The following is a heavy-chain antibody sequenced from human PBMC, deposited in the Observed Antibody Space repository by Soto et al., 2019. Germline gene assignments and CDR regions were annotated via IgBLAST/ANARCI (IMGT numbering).Heavy chain of an antibody. J-gene: IGHJ4*02. V-gene: IGHV3-7*01. D-gene: IGHD6-19*01. CDR1: GFSLSTYW. Sequence: EVQLVESGGGLVQPRGSLRLSCAASGFSLSTYWMNWVRQAPGKGLEWVAIIKKDGSEKLYVDSVKGRFTISRDNARNSLYLEMNSLRAEDTAVYYCVAGSGWLPDFWGQGTLVTVSS. CDR3: VAGSGWLPDF. CDR2: IKKDGSEK.